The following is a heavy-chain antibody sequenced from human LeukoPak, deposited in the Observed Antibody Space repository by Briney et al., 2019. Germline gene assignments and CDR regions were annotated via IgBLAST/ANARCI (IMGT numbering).Heavy chain of an antibody. V-gene: IGHV4-59*01. Sequence: SETLSLTCTVSGGSIGSYYWSWIRQPPGEGLEWIGYIYYSGNTNYNPSLKSRVTISVDTSKNQFSLKLSSVNAADTAVYYCARELTTVPYYFDYWGQGTLVTVSS. D-gene: IGHD4-17*01. J-gene: IGHJ4*02. CDR1: GGSIGSYY. CDR2: IYYSGNT. CDR3: ARELTTVPYYFDY.